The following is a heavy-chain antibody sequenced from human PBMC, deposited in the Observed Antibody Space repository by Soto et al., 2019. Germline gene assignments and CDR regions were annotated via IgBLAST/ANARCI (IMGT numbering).Heavy chain of an antibody. Sequence: SVKVSCRASGGTFGSDAITWVRQAPGQGLEWVGRIIPIFGTTNYAQNLQGRVTISADKSTLTSYMELHSLTSDDTALYYCARDRTDSGYYTNWLDPWGQGTQVTVSS. CDR1: GGTFGSDA. V-gene: IGHV1-69*06. CDR2: IIPIFGTT. D-gene: IGHD3-22*01. J-gene: IGHJ5*02. CDR3: ARDRTDSGYYTNWLDP.